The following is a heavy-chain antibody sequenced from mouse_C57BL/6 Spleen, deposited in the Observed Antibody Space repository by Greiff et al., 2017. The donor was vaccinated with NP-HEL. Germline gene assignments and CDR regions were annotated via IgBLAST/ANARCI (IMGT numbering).Heavy chain of an antibody. CDR2: IRNKANGYTT. D-gene: IGHD1-1*01. J-gene: IGHJ4*01. Sequence: EVKVEESGGGLVQPGGSLSLSCAASGFTFTDYYMSWVRQPPGKALEWLGFIRNKANGYTTEYSASVKGRFTISRDNSQSILYLQMNALRAEDSATYYCARLRRNYAMDYWGQGTSVTVSS. CDR1: GFTFTDYY. CDR3: ARLRRNYAMDY. V-gene: IGHV7-3*01.